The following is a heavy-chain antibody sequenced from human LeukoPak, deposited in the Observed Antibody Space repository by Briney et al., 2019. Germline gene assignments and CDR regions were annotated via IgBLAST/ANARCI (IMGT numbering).Heavy chain of an antibody. Sequence: GGSLRLSCAASGFTFNNYAMHWVRQAPGKGLEYVSAISSNGGSTYYANSVKGRFTISRDNSKNTLYLQMGSLRADDMAVYYCARARDYDILTGYSFYDYWGEGTLVTVSS. D-gene: IGHD3-9*01. J-gene: IGHJ4*02. V-gene: IGHV3-64*01. CDR3: ARARDYDILTGYSFYDY. CDR1: GFTFNNYA. CDR2: ISSNGGST.